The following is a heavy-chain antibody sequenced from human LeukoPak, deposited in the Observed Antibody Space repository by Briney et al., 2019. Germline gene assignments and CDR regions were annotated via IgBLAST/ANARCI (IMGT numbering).Heavy chain of an antibody. CDR1: GFTLSGHM. V-gene: IGHV3-21*06. Sequence: GGSLRLSCVGSGFTLSGHMMNWVRQAPGKGLEWVASIRGSQTYIYYADSVKGRFIISRDNAKSSVFLQMNSPRADDTAVYYCARGAEATFSFFDYWGQGIPVIVSS. D-gene: IGHD1-26*01. CDR3: ARGAEATFSFFDY. CDR2: IRGSQTYI. J-gene: IGHJ4*02.